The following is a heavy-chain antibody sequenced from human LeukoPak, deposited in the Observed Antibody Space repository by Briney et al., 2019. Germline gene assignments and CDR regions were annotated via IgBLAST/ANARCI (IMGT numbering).Heavy chain of an antibody. D-gene: IGHD3-3*01. J-gene: IGHJ6*02. CDR2: IYYSGST. CDR1: GGSISSYY. CDR3: ARVFYDFWSGPDRIYYYYGMDV. Sequence: PSETLSLTCTVSGGSISSYYWSWIRQPPGKGLEWIGYIYYSGSTNYNPSLKSRVTISVDTSKNQFSLKLSSVTAADTAVYYCARVFYDFWSGPDRIYYYYGMDVWGQGTTVTVSS. V-gene: IGHV4-59*01.